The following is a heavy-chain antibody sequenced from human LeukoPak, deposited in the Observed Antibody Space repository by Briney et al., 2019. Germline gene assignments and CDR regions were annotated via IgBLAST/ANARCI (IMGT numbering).Heavy chain of an antibody. Sequence: WETLGLTCTVSGGSITNYYGRWVRQPPGKGLVWSRYIYYSGSTNYNPAPKGRVTISVDKSKKQFSLTLSSATAADTAVDYCARTDAAYDDYERDYYYYTNVGSKGTTVTVP. D-gene: IGHD4-17*01. CDR3: ARTDAAYDDYERDYYYYTNV. CDR2: IYYSGST. J-gene: IGHJ6*03. V-gene: IGHV4-59*08. CDR1: GGSITNYY.